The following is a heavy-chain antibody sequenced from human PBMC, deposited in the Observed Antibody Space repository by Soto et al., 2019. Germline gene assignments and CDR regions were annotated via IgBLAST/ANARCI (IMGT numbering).Heavy chain of an antibody. Sequence: QVRLVQSGAEVRKPGATVKVSCKASGYTFTSYGISWVRQAPGQGLGWMGWISAFNGKTNYAQNVQDRGTMTTDTSTTTAYMEVRSLRSDDTAVYYCARGGTRSSWGYWGQGTLVTVSS. CDR1: GYTFTSYG. CDR3: ARGGTRSSWGY. V-gene: IGHV1-18*01. D-gene: IGHD6-6*01. CDR2: ISAFNGKT. J-gene: IGHJ4*02.